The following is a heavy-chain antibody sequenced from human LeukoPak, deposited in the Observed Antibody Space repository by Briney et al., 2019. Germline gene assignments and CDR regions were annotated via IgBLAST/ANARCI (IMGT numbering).Heavy chain of an antibody. Sequence: GGSLRLSCAASGFTFSSYAMTWVRQAPGKGLEWVSGITRGGGTYYADSVKGRFTISRENSKNTLYLQMSSLRAEDTAVYYCVRDITTPDCWGQGTLVTVSS. V-gene: IGHV3-23*01. CDR3: VRDITTPDC. D-gene: IGHD3-3*01. J-gene: IGHJ4*02. CDR2: ITRGGGT. CDR1: GFTFSSYA.